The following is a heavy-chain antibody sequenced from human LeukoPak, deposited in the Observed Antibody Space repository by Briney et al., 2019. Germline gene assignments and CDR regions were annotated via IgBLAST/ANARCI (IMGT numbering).Heavy chain of an antibody. CDR3: AREAVAAAHTSYNWFDP. J-gene: IGHJ5*02. D-gene: IGHD6-13*01. CDR1: GGSISSSSYY. Sequence: SETLSLTCTVSGGSISSSSYYRGWIRQPPGKGLEWIGSIYYSGSTYYNPSLKSRVTISVDTSKNQFSLKLSSVTAADTAVYYCAREAVAAAHTSYNWFDPWGQGTLVTVSS. V-gene: IGHV4-39*02. CDR2: IYYSGST.